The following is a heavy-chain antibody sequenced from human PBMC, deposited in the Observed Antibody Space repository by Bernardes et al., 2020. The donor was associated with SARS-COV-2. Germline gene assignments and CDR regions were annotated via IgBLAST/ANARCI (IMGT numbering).Heavy chain of an antibody. CDR3: ARLPREYGAN. J-gene: IGHJ4*02. V-gene: IGHV4-39*02. Sequence: SEALSLTCTGSGGSISSSSYYWGWIRQPPGKGLEWIGSVYYTGSTSYNPSLNPSLKSRVTISIDTSKNHFSLNLSSVTAADTAVYYCARLPREYGANWGQGTLVTVSS. CDR2: VYYTGST. D-gene: IGHD4-17*01. CDR1: GGSISSSSYY.